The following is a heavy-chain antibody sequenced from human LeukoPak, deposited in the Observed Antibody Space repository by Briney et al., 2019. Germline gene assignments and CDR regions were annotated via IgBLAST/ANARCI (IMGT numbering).Heavy chain of an antibody. CDR2: INNDGSTT. Sequence: PGGSLRLSCGASGFSFRSYWMHWVRQAPGKGLVWVSRINNDGSTTADADSVKGRFTITRDNAKNTLYLQMNSLRAEGTAVYYCARGDAYALNYWGQGTLVTVSS. CDR3: ARGDAYALNY. D-gene: IGHD2-2*01. V-gene: IGHV3-74*01. CDR1: GFSFRSYW. J-gene: IGHJ4*02.